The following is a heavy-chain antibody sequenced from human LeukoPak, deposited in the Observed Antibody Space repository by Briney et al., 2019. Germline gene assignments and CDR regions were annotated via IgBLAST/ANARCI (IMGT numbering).Heavy chain of an antibody. CDR2: NSSNSSYI. J-gene: IGHJ4*02. CDR1: GFTFSSYS. V-gene: IGHV3-21*01. Sequence: GGSLRLFCAASGFTFSSYSTNWARQAGGGGLVWVSSNSSNSSYIYYADSVKGRFNIHRDNPKNSLYLQMNSLRAEDTAVYYCAREDILTGYYYWGQGTLVTVSS. D-gene: IGHD3-9*01. CDR3: AREDILTGYYY.